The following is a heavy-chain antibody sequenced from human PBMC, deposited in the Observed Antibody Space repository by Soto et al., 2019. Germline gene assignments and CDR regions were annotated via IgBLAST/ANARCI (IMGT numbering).Heavy chain of an antibody. CDR3: ARAIGYCSGGSCPHTYDYMDV. CDR1: GYTFTGYY. D-gene: IGHD2-15*01. J-gene: IGHJ6*02. V-gene: IGHV1-2*04. Sequence: QVQLVQSGAEVKKPGASVKVSCKASGYTFTGYYMHWVRQAPGQGLEWMGWINPNSGGTNYAQKFQGWVTMTRDTSISTAYMELSRLTSDDTAVYYCARAIGYCSGGSCPHTYDYMDVWGQGTTVTVSS. CDR2: INPNSGGT.